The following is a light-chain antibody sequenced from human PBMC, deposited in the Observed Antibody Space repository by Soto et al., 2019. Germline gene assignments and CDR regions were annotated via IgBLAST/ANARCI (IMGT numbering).Light chain of an antibody. Sequence: DIQMTQSPSSLSASVGDRVTITCRASQGIIDYLAWYQQKPGKPPKLLIYGASTLQSGVPSRFSGSGAGTDFSLTFSSLQPEDVATYYCQKYDSAPQTFGPGTKVEIK. CDR1: QGIIDY. CDR2: GAS. CDR3: QKYDSAPQT. V-gene: IGKV1-27*01. J-gene: IGKJ1*01.